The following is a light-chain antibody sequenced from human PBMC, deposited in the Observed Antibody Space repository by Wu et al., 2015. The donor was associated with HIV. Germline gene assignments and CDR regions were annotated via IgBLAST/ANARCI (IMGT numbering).Light chain of an antibody. V-gene: IGKV3-20*01. CDR2: GAS. CDR1: QSVSSSY. CDR3: QQYGSSPTL. Sequence: EIVLTQSPGTLSLSPGERATLSCRASQSVSSSYLAWYQQKPGQAPRLLIYGASSRATDIPDRFSGSGSGTGFTLTISRLEPEDFAVYYCQQYGSSPTLFGQGTKVEIK. J-gene: IGKJ1*01.